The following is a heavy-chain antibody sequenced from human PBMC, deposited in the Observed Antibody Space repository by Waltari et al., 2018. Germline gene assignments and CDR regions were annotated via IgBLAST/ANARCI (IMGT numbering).Heavy chain of an antibody. CDR2: IHYSGST. V-gene: IGHV4-59*01. CDR1: GGSITSYY. Sequence: QLQESGPGLVKPSETLSLTCTVSGGSITSYYWSWIRQPPGKGLEWIGYIHYSGSTNSNPSLKSRVTMSIDTSKNQFSLKLSSLTAADTAMYYCARDRDNSPVWGQGTMVTVSS. D-gene: IGHD1-1*01. CDR3: ARDRDNSPV. J-gene: IGHJ3*01.